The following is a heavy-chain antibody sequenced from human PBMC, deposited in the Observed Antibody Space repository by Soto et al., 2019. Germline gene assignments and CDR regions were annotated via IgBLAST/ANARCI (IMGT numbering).Heavy chain of an antibody. CDR3: AKAPHGDLTYYFDY. V-gene: IGHV3-23*01. CDR1: GFTFSSYA. CDR2: ISGSGGST. Sequence: GFLRLSCAASGFTFSSYAMSWVRQAPGKGLEWVSAISGSGGSTYYADSVKGRFTISRDNSKNTLYLQMNSLRAEDTAVYYCAKAPHGDLTYYFDYWGQGTLVTVSS. J-gene: IGHJ4*02. D-gene: IGHD4-17*01.